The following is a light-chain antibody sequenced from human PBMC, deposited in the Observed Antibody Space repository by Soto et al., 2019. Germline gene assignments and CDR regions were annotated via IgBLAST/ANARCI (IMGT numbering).Light chain of an antibody. Sequence: DIKMTQSPSSLSASVGDRVTITCQASQDITNSLNWYQQKPGKAPNLLIFDASNLQSGVPSRFSGSGSGTDFTLTISSLQPEDFATYYCQQSYSTPITFGQGTRLEIK. CDR1: QDITNS. V-gene: IGKV1-39*01. CDR3: QQSYSTPIT. J-gene: IGKJ5*01. CDR2: DAS.